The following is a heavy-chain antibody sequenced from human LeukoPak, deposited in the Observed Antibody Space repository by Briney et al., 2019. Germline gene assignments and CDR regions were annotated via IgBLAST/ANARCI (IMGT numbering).Heavy chain of an antibody. CDR2: IKQDGSDQ. J-gene: IGHJ4*02. D-gene: IGHD1-26*01. V-gene: IGHV3-7*01. CDR3: AKDTNIVGASSFDY. CDR1: GFTFSRYW. Sequence: GGSLRLSCAVSGFTFSRYWMSWVRQAPGKGLEWVANIKQDGSDQYYVDSVKGRFTISRDNAKNSLFLQMSSLRAEDTAVYYCAKDTNIVGASSFDYWGQGTLVTVSS.